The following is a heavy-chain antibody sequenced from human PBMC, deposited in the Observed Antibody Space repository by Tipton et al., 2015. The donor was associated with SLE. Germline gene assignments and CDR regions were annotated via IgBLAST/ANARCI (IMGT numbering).Heavy chain of an antibody. CDR3: ARAVTTVVTRAYWYFDL. CDR2: IYHSGST. Sequence: TLSLTCAVSGGSISSSNWWSWVRQPPGKGLEWIGEIYHSGSTNYNPSLKSRVTISGDKSKNQFSLKLSSVTAADTAVYYCARAVTTVVTRAYWYFDLWGRGTLVTVSS. D-gene: IGHD4-23*01. J-gene: IGHJ2*01. V-gene: IGHV4-4*02. CDR1: GGSISSSNW.